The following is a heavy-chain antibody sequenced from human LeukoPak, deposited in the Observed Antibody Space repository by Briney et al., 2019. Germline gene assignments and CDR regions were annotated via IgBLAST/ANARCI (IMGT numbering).Heavy chain of an antibody. J-gene: IGHJ4*02. V-gene: IGHV4-59*08. CDR2: IDYSGST. CDR1: GASISSFY. D-gene: IGHD5-18*01. Sequence: SETLSLTCTVSGASISSFYWIWIRQPPGKGLEWVGYIDYSGSTNYNPSLKSRVTISVDTSKNQFSLKLSSVTAADTAVYYCARLGHTAMATDYWGQGTLVTVSS. CDR3: ARLGHTAMATDY.